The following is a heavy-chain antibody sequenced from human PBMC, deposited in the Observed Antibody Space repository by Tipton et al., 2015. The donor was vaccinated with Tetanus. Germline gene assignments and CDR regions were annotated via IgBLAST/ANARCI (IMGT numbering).Heavy chain of an antibody. CDR1: GFSFSSYA. Sequence: RSLRLSCEASGFSFSSYAMEWVRQAPGKGLEWVAVIWSDGSVKHYAESAQGRFTISRDNSKNTLFLQMNNLRPEDTAVYYCAKVRSYGTGAGPADLWGQGTKVSVTS. D-gene: IGHD2-8*02. CDR2: IWSDGSVK. CDR3: AKVRSYGTGAGPADL. V-gene: IGHV3-33*03. J-gene: IGHJ3*01.